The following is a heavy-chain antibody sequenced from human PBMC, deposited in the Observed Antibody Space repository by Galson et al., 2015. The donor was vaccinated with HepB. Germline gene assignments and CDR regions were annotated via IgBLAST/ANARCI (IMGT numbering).Heavy chain of an antibody. J-gene: IGHJ6*02. CDR3: AKGGFTGIQLWYSTDYYYYGMDV. Sequence: SLRLSCAASGFTFSSYAMSWVRQAPGKGLEWVSAISGSGGSTYYADSVKGRFTTSRDNSKNTLYLQMNSLRAEDTAVYYCAKGGFTGIQLWYSTDYYYYGMDVWGQGTTVTVSS. D-gene: IGHD5-18*01. CDR2: ISGSGGST. V-gene: IGHV3-23*01. CDR1: GFTFSSYA.